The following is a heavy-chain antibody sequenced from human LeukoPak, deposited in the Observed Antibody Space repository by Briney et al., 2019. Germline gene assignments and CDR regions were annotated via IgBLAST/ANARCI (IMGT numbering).Heavy chain of an antibody. CDR1: GFTFSSYS. V-gene: IGHV3-21*01. J-gene: IGHJ4*02. Sequence: GGSLRLSCAASGFTFSSYSMNWVRQAPGKGLEWASSISSSSYIYYADSVKGRFTISRDNAKNSLYLQMNSLRAEDTAVYYCVRGHGVSHFFDYWGQGTLVTVSS. CDR3: VRGHGVSHFFDY. D-gene: IGHD2-8*01. CDR2: ISSSSYI.